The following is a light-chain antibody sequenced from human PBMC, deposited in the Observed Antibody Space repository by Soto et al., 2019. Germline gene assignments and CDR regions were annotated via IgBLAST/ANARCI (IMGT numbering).Light chain of an antibody. CDR2: DVS. CDR1: SSDVGGYNY. V-gene: IGLV2-14*03. CDR3: SSYTAITTTRV. J-gene: IGLJ2*01. Sequence: QSVLTQPASVSGSPGQSITISCTGTSSDVGGYNYVSWYQQHPGKAPQLMIYDVSSRPSGVSHRFSGSKSGTTACLTISGLQAEDEAFYFCSSYTAITTTRVFGGGTQLTVL.